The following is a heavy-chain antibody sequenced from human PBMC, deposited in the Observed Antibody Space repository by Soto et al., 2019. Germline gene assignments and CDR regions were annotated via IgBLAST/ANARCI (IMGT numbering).Heavy chain of an antibody. V-gene: IGHV1-3*01. CDR2: MNGGNGNT. CDR3: TRLETDY. Sequence: QVQLVQSGAEVKRPGASVKVFCKASGYTFTTHTMHWVRQAPGQGLEWMGWMNGGNGNTKYSQKFQGRVTCTRDTFASTAYMELSSLRSEDTAVYYCTRLETDYWGQGTLVTVSS. CDR1: GYTFTTHT. J-gene: IGHJ4*02.